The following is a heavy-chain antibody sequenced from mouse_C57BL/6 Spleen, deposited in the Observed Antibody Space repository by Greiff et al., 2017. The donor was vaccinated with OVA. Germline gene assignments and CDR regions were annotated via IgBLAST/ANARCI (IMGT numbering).Heavy chain of an antibody. CDR2: ISSGGDYI. V-gene: IGHV5-9-1*02. Sequence: EVQLQESGAGLVKPGGSLKLSCAASGFTFSSYAMSWVRQTPEKRLEWVAYISSGGDYIYYADTVKGRFTISRDNARNTLYLQMSSLKSEDTAMYYCTRDTRYFDVWGTGTTVTVSS. CDR3: TRDTRYFDV. CDR1: GFTFSSYA. J-gene: IGHJ1*03. D-gene: IGHD2-12*01.